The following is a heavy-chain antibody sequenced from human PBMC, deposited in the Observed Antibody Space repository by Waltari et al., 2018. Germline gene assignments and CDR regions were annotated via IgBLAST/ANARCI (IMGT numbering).Heavy chain of an antibody. Sequence: EEQLVESGGGLVQPGDSLRLSCAASGFTFSSFWMNWVRQAPGKGPLWVSRISTDASDTTYADSVKGRFTISRDNARNTLYLQMNRLRAEDTAVYFCARVSRRTYRSPVPGRHYYYGMDVWGPGTTVTVSS. CDR1: GFTFSSFW. CDR2: ISTDASDT. V-gene: IGHV3-74*03. CDR3: ARVSRRTYRSPVPGRHYYYGMDV. J-gene: IGHJ6*02. D-gene: IGHD1-1*01.